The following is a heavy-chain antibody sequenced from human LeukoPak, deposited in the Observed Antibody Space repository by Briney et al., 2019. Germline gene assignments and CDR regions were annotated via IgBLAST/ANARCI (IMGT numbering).Heavy chain of an antibody. D-gene: IGHD3-22*01. Sequence: GGSLRLSCAVSGFTFSSYAMSWVRQAPGKGLEWVSTISGSGGSTYYADSVKGRFTISRDNSKNTLYLQMNSLRAEDTAVYYRAKEYDSSGYYRYYFDYWGQGTLVTVSS. CDR1: GFTFSSYA. J-gene: IGHJ4*02. V-gene: IGHV3-23*01. CDR3: AKEYDSSGYYRYYFDY. CDR2: ISGSGGST.